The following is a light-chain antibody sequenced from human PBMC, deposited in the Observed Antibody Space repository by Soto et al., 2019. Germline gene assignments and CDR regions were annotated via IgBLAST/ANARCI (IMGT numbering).Light chain of an antibody. V-gene: IGKV3-11*01. CDR2: DAY. Sequence: EIVLTQSPGPLSLSPGERATLSCRASQSFRGLLAWYQQKPGQAPRLLIYDAYNRATGIPPRFSGSGSGTDCTLTISSLEPEDAAVYYCQQRHMWPITLGQGTRLEI. CDR1: QSFRGL. CDR3: QQRHMWPIT. J-gene: IGKJ5*01.